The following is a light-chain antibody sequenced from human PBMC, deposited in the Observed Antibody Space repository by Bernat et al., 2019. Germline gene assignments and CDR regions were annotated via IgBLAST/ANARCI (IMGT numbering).Light chain of an antibody. Sequence: SYELIQPPSVSVSPGQTASITCSGDRLSNTCWYQQKPGQSPVVVIFRDDKRPSGIPERFSGSNSGNTATLTISGTQAIDEADYYCQAWDSSTVVFGGVTKLTVL. CDR3: QAWDSSTVV. CDR2: RDD. J-gene: IGLJ3*02. V-gene: IGLV3-1*01. CDR1: RLSN.